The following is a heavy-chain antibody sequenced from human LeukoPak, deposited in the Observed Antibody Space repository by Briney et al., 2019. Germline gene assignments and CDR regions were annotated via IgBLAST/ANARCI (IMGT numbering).Heavy chain of an antibody. D-gene: IGHD1-26*01. CDR2: INPSGGST. V-gene: IGHV1-46*01. CDR1: GYTLTSYY. Sequence: GASVKVSCKASGYTLTSYYMHWVRQAPGQGLEWMGIINPSGGSTSYAQKFQGRVTMTRDTSTSTVYMELSSLRSEDTAVYYCARAGYSGSYYSAFDIWGQGTMVTVSS. CDR3: ARAGYSGSYYSAFDI. J-gene: IGHJ3*02.